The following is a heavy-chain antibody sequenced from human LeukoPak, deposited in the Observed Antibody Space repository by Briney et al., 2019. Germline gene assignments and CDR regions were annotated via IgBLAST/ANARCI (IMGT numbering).Heavy chain of an antibody. Sequence: GGSLRLSCAASGFIVSENYMSWVRQAPGKGLEWVSTVYSGGLTIYAAPVKGRFTITRDNSKKTLYLQMSSLRADDTAVYHCVRERWPGLANFWGQGTTVTVSS. CDR2: VYSGGLT. V-gene: IGHV3-66*01. J-gene: IGHJ6*02. CDR1: GFIVSENY. D-gene: IGHD6-19*01. CDR3: VRERWPGLANF.